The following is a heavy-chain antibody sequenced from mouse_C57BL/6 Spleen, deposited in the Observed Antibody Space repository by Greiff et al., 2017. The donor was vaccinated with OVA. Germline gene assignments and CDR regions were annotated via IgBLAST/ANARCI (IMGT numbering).Heavy chain of an antibody. CDR3: ASGDSSSLMDY. CDR1: GYTFTSYW. D-gene: IGHD1-1*01. J-gene: IGHJ4*01. CDR2: INPSSGYT. Sequence: QVQLKQSGAELAKPGASVKLSCKASGYTFTSYWMHWVKQRPGQGLEWIGYINPSSGYTKYNQKFKDKATLTADKSSSTAYMQLSSLTYEDSAVYYCASGDSSSLMDYWGQGTSVTVSS. V-gene: IGHV1-7*01.